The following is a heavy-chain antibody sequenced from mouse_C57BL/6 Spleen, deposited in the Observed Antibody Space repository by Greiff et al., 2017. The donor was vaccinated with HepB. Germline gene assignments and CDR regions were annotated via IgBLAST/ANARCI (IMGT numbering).Heavy chain of an antibody. CDR2: ISDGGSYT. Sequence: EVKVVESGGGLVKPGGSLKLSCAASGFTFSSYAMSWVRQTPEKRLEWVATISDGGSYTYYPDNVKGRFTISRDNAKNNLYLQMSHLKSEDTAMYYCAREGHYYGSSYGRWFAYWGQGTLVTVSA. CDR3: AREGHYYGSSYGRWFAY. V-gene: IGHV5-4*01. J-gene: IGHJ3*01. CDR1: GFTFSSYA. D-gene: IGHD1-1*01.